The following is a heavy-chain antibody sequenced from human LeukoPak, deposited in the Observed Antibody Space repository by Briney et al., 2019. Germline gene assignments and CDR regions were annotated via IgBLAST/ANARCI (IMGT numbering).Heavy chain of an antibody. D-gene: IGHD1-1*01. V-gene: IGHV4-59*01. CDR3: ARETLEGKFDP. Sequence: PSMTLSLTCNISAGSIRNYYWTWFRQPPGKGLEWIGYVYYSGSTNYNPSLKSRVTISMDTSKNQFSLKLSSVTAADTAIHYCARETLEGKFDPWGQGILVTVSS. J-gene: IGHJ5*02. CDR1: AGSIRNYY. CDR2: VYYSGST.